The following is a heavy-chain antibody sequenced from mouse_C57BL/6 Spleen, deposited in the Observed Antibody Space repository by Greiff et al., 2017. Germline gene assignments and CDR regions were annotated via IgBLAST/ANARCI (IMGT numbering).Heavy chain of an antibody. CDR1: GFTFTDYY. V-gene: IGHV7-3*01. J-gene: IGHJ1*03. D-gene: IGHD1-1*01. Sequence: EVQLVESGGGLVQPGGSLSLSCAASGFTFTDYYMSWVRQPPGKALEWLGFIRNKANGYTTEYSASVKGRFTISRDNSQSILYLQMNALRAEDSATDYCARSQSPSIAPCGRGWYFDVWGTGTTVTVSS. CDR2: IRNKANGYTT. CDR3: ARSQSPSIAPCGRGWYFDV.